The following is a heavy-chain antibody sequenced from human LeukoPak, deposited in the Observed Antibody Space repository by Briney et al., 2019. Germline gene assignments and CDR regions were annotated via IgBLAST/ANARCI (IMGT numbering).Heavy chain of an antibody. CDR1: GGSISSYY. J-gene: IGHJ5*02. CDR2: AYYSGST. D-gene: IGHD6-19*01. CDR3: ARNSAVATSRSWFDP. Sequence: SEPLSLTCTVSGGSISSYYWSWIRQPPGKGLEWIGYAYYSGSTTYNPSLESRVTISVDTSKNQFSLKLTAVTAADTAVYYCARNSAVATSRSWFDPWGQGTLVTVSS. V-gene: IGHV4-59*08.